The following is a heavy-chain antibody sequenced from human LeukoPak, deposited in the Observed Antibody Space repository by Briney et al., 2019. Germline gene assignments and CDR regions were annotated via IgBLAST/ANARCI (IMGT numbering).Heavy chain of an antibody. CDR1: GFTFSDYY. CDR2: ISSSGSTI. V-gene: IGHV3-11*01. Sequence: SGGSLRLSCAASGFTFSDYYMSWIRQAPGKGLEWVSYISSSGSTIYYADSVKGRFTISRDNAKNSLYLQMNSLRPDDTAVYYCAGYFCSGGSCYRYFDYWGQGTLVTVSS. J-gene: IGHJ4*02. D-gene: IGHD2-15*01. CDR3: AGYFCSGGSCYRYFDY.